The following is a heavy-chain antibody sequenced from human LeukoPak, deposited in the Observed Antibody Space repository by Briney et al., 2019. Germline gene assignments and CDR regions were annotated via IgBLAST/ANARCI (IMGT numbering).Heavy chain of an antibody. J-gene: IGHJ6*03. CDR1: GFTFSSYA. D-gene: IGHD3-10*01. CDR2: ISGSGGST. Sequence: GGSLRLPCAASGFTFSSYAMSWVRQAPGKGLEWVPAISGSGGSTYYADSVKGRFTISRDNSKNTLYLQMNSLRAEDTAVYYCAKDLMWGGYYYYYMDVWGKGTTVTVSS. V-gene: IGHV3-23*01. CDR3: AKDLMWGGYYYYYMDV.